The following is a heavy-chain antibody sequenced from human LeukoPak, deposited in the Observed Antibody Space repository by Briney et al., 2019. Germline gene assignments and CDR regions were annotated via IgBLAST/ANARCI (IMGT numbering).Heavy chain of an antibody. D-gene: IGHD1-26*01. V-gene: IGHV4-39*07. CDR2: IYYSGST. J-gene: IGHJ5*02. CDR3: ARDLRDSGSLDWFDP. CDR1: GGSISSGSYY. Sequence: SETLSLTCTVSGGSISSGSYYWGWIRQPPGKGLEWIGSIYYSGSTYYNPSLKSRVAMSVDTSMNQFSLKLSSVTAADTAVYYCARDLRDSGSLDWFDPWGQGTLVTVSS.